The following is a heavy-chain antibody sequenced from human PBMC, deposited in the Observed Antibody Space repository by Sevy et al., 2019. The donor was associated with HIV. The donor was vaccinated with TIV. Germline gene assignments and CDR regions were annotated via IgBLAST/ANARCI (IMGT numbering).Heavy chain of an antibody. CDR2: IKQDGNDK. Sequence: GGSLRLSCAVSGFTFSSYWMSWVRQAPGKGMEWVANIKQDGNDKYYVDSVKGRFTISREKAKNSLYLQMSSLRAEDTAVYYCARNLGSFYYNYMDVWGKGTMVTVSS. V-gene: IGHV3-7*01. D-gene: IGHD7-27*01. J-gene: IGHJ6*03. CDR1: GFTFSSYW. CDR3: ARNLGSFYYNYMDV.